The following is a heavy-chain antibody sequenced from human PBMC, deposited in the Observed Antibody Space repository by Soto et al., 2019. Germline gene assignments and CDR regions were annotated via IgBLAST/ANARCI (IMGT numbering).Heavy chain of an antibody. CDR2: INPNSGGT. V-gene: IGHV1-2*04. J-gene: IGHJ4*02. Sequence: ASVKVSCKASGYTFTGYYMHWVRQAPGQGLEWMGWINPNSGGTNYAQKFQGWVTMTRDTSISTAYMELSRLRSDDTAEYYCARETYDSHFDYWGQGTLVTSPQ. D-gene: IGHD3-3*01. CDR3: ARETYDSHFDY. CDR1: GYTFTGYY.